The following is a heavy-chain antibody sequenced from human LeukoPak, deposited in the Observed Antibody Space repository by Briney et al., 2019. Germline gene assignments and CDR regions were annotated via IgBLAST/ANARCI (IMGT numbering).Heavy chain of an antibody. CDR2: ISYDGSNK. D-gene: IGHD3-22*01. CDR3: ARAPYYYDSSGYHYYGMDV. CDR1: GFTFSSYA. V-gene: IGHV3-30-3*01. Sequence: GGSLRLSCAASGFTFSSYAMHWVRQAPGKGLEWVAVISYDGSNKYYADSVKGRFTTSRDNSKNTLYLQMNSLRAEDTAVYYCARAPYYYDSSGYHYYGMDVWGQGTTVTVSS. J-gene: IGHJ6*02.